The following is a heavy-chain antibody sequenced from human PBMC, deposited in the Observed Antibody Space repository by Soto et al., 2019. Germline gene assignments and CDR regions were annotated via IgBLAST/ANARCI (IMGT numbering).Heavy chain of an antibody. D-gene: IGHD6-19*01. V-gene: IGHV3-33*01. CDR1: GFTFSDYG. J-gene: IGHJ4*02. Sequence: QVQLVESGGGVVQPGRSLRLSCAASGFTFSDYGMHWVRQAPGKGLEWVAVIWYDGSNKYYADSVKGRFTISRDNSKNALSLQMNSLRAEDTAVYYCARDLSNGWYPDYWGQGTLVTVSS. CDR2: IWYDGSNK. CDR3: ARDLSNGWYPDY.